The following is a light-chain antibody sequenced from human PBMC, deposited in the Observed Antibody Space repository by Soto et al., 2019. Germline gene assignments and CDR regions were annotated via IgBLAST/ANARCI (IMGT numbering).Light chain of an antibody. J-gene: IGLJ2*01. V-gene: IGLV2-14*01. CDR2: DVS. Sequence: QSALTQPASVSGSPGQSITISCTGTSSDVGSYNSVSWYQQHPGKAPKVMIYDVSNRPSGVSNRFSGSKSGNTASLTISGLQAKDEADYYCGSYTSSSTLVFGGGTKLTVL. CDR3: GSYTSSSTLV. CDR1: SSDVGSYNS.